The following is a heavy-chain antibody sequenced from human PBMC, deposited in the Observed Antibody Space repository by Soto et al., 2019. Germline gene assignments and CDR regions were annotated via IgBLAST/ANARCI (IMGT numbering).Heavy chain of an antibody. CDR1: GFTFSSFA. D-gene: IGHD3-22*01. CDR2: ISDSGDDT. V-gene: IGHV3-23*01. J-gene: IGHJ4*02. Sequence: EVQVLESGGGLVQPGGSLRLSCAASGFTFSSFAMSWVRQAPGKGLEWVSLISDSGDDTYYADSVRGRFIISRDNSRNTLYLQVNSLRAEDTAVYYCAKLRGFSGCATPDFWGQGTLVTVSS. CDR3: AKLRGFSGCATPDF.